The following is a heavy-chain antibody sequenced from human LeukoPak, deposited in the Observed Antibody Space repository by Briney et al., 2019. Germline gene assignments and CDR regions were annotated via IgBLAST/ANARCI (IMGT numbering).Heavy chain of an antibody. Sequence: PGGSLRLSCAASGFIFTNYGMHWVRQAPGKGLEWVAVISYDGSNKYYADSVKGRFTISRDSSKNTVYLQMNSLRDEDTAVYYCARGPPFDPWGQGTLVTVSS. CDR1: GFIFTNYG. J-gene: IGHJ5*02. CDR2: ISYDGSNK. V-gene: IGHV3-30*03. CDR3: ARGPPFDP.